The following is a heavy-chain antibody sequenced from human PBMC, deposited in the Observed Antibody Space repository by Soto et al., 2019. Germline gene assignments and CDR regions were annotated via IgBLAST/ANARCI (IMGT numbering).Heavy chain of an antibody. Sequence: SETLSLTCAFSGFSVSSGGYSWSWIRQPPGKGLEWIGYIYHSGSTYYNPSLKSRVTISVDRSKNQFSLKLSSVTAADTAVYYCARGRGWDYGGNNPPGYFDYWGQGTLVTVSS. CDR1: GFSVSSGGYS. V-gene: IGHV4-30-2*01. CDR2: IYHSGST. CDR3: ARGRGWDYGGNNPPGYFDY. D-gene: IGHD4-17*01. J-gene: IGHJ4*02.